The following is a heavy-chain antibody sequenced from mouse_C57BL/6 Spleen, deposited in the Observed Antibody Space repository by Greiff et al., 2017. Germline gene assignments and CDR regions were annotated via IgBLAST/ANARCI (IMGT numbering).Heavy chain of an antibody. V-gene: IGHV1-72*01. Sequence: QVQLQQPGAELVKPGASVKLSCKASGYTFTSYWMHWVKQRPGRGLEWIGRIDPNSGGTKYNEKFKSKATLTVDKPSSTAYMQLSSLTSEDSAVYYCARYYGSSSKDYYAMDYWGQGTSVTVSS. CDR3: ARYYGSSSKDYYAMDY. D-gene: IGHD1-1*01. J-gene: IGHJ4*01. CDR1: GYTFTSYW. CDR2: IDPNSGGT.